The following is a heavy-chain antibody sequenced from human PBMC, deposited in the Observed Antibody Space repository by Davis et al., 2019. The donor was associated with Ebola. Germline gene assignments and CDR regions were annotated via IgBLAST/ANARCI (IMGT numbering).Heavy chain of an antibody. CDR1: GGSISSSNW. J-gene: IGHJ5*02. D-gene: IGHD1-26*01. V-gene: IGHV4-4*02. CDR3: ARGVGAHVRFDP. Sequence: SETLSLTCAVSGGSISSSNWWRWVRQPPGKGLEWIGEIYHSGSTNYNPSLKSRVTISVDTSKNQFSLKLSSVTAADTAVYYCARGVGAHVRFDPWGQGTLVTVSS. CDR2: IYHSGST.